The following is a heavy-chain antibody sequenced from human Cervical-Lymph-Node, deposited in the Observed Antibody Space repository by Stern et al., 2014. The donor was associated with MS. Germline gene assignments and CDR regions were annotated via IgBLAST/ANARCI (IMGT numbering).Heavy chain of an antibody. D-gene: IGHD5-18*01. J-gene: IGHJ4*02. CDR2: IHASGSA. CDR3: ASGYRIFDY. V-gene: IGHV4-61*02. Sequence: QVQLPESGPGLVKPSQTLSLTCTVSGGSISSGSDYWSWIRQPVGKGLEWIGRIHASGSAFYTPSLKSPVTILTDTFINPFSLELNSATAADTAIYYCASGYRIFDYWGQGILVTVSS. CDR1: GGSISSGSDY.